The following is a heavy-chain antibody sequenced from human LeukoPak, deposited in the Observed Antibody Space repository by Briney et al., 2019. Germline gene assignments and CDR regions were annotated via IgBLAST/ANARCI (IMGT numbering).Heavy chain of an antibody. J-gene: IGHJ4*02. CDR2: ISSSSSYI. V-gene: IGHV3-21*01. CDR1: GFTFSSYS. Sequence: PGGSLRLSCAASGFTFSSYSMNWVRQAPGKGLEWVSSISSSSSYIYYADSVKGRFTISRDNAKNSLYLQMNSLRAEDTAVYYCAREEGGYMVHFDYWGQGTLVTVSS. CDR3: AREEGGYMVHFDY. D-gene: IGHD5-12*01.